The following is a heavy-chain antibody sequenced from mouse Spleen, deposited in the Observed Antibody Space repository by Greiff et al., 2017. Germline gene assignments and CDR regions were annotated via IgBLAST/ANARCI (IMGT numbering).Heavy chain of an antibody. J-gene: IGHJ2*01. CDR3: TRSWDGYLYYFDY. CDR2: IDPETGGT. CDR1: GYTFTDYE. Sequence: QVQLQQSGAELVRPGASVTLSCKASGYTFTDYEMHWVKQTPVHGLEWIGAIDPETGGTAYNQKFKGKAILTADKSSSTAYMELRSLTSEDSAVYYCTRSWDGYLYYFDYWGQGTTLTVSS. V-gene: IGHV1-15*01. D-gene: IGHD2-3*01.